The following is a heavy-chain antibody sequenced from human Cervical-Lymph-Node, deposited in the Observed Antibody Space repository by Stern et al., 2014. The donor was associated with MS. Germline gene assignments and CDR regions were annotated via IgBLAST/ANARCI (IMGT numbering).Heavy chain of an antibody. CDR2: ISPLFGTT. CDR1: GGTFSTFD. CDR3: ARHQGGIAAN. D-gene: IGHD6-13*01. J-gene: IGHJ4*02. V-gene: IGHV1-69*01. Sequence: VQLVEPGAEVKKPGSSMKVSCKASGGTFSTFDIIWVRQAPGQGLELLGGISPLFGTTNYVQKFQGRVTMTADESTSTAYMELNSLRSEDTAVYYCARHQGGIAANWGQGTLVTVSS.